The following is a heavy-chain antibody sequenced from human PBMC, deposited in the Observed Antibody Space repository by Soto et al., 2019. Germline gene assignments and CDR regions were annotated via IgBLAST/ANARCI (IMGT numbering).Heavy chain of an antibody. CDR2: INPSGGNT. CDR3: QRATSPGSKYYYDSSGYYFDY. V-gene: IGHV1-46*01. CDR1: GYTFTSYY. D-gene: IGHD3-22*01. Sequence: ASVKVSCKASGYTFTSYYMHWVRQAPGQVLEWMGIINPSGGNTSYAEKCQVRVTMTRDTSTSTVYMELSSLRYEDTAVYYWQRATSPGSKYYYDSSGYYFDYRGQGTLVTAPQ. J-gene: IGHJ4*02.